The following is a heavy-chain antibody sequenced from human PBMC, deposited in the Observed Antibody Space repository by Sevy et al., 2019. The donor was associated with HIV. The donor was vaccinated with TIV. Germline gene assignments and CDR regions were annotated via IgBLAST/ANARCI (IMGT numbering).Heavy chain of an antibody. D-gene: IGHD3-22*01. Sequence: GGSLRLSCAASGFTFSSYSMNWVRQAPGKGLEWVSSISSSSSYIYYADSVKGRFTISRDNAKNSLYLQMNSLRAEDTAVYYCARDYYDSSGYYSDAFDIWGLGTMVTVSS. CDR2: ISSSSSYI. V-gene: IGHV3-21*01. CDR1: GFTFSSYS. J-gene: IGHJ3*02. CDR3: ARDYYDSSGYYSDAFDI.